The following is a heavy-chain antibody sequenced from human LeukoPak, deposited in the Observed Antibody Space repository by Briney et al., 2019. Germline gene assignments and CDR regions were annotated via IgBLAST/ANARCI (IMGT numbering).Heavy chain of an antibody. CDR1: GFTFSSYS. J-gene: IGHJ4*02. CDR2: ISGRGASK. CDR3: AKGVVVAPDVTPFDY. V-gene: IGHV3-23*01. D-gene: IGHD2-2*01. Sequence: GGSLRLSCAASGFTFSSYSMNWVRQAPGKGLEWVSGISGRGASKYYADSVKGRFTISRDNSKNTLYLQMNSLRAEDTAVYYCAKGVVVAPDVTPFDYWGQGTLVTVSS.